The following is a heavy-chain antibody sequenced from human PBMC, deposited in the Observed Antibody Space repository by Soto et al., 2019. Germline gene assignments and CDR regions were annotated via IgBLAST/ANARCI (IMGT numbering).Heavy chain of an antibody. V-gene: IGHV3-20*04. J-gene: IGHJ6*02. Sequence: SGGSLRLSCAASGFTFDDYGMSWVRQAPGKGLEWVSGINWNSGSTGYADSVKGRFTISRDNAKNSLYLQMNSLRAEDTALYYCAKDISGDTAMVSYYYYGMDVWGQGTTVTVSS. CDR1: GFTFDDYG. D-gene: IGHD5-18*01. CDR3: AKDISGDTAMVSYYYYGMDV. CDR2: INWNSGST.